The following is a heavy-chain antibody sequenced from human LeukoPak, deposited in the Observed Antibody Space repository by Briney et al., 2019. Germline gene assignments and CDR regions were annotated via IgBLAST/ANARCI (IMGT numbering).Heavy chain of an antibody. D-gene: IGHD6-19*01. CDR2: IYYSGST. V-gene: IGHV4-39*07. Sequence: PSVTLSLTCTVSGGSISSDSYYWGWIRQPPGKGLEWLGRIYYSGSTYYNPSLKSRVTISVDTSKNQFSLKLSSVTAADTAVYYCARGPPYSSVQHWGQGTLVTVSS. CDR3: ARGPPYSSVQH. J-gene: IGHJ1*01. CDR1: GGSISSDSYY.